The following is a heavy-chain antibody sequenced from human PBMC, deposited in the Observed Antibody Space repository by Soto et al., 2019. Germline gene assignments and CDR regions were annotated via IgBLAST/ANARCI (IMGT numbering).Heavy chain of an antibody. V-gene: IGHV3-11*01. Sequence: GGSLRLSCAASGFTFSDYYMSWIRQAPGKGLEWVSYISSSGSTIYYADSVKGRFTISRDNAKNSLYLQMNSLRAEDTAVYYCARGDVHDTYYYDSRSAHTVNYFDYWGQGTLVTVSS. J-gene: IGHJ4*02. CDR3: ARGDVHDTYYYDSRSAHTVNYFDY. D-gene: IGHD3-22*01. CDR2: ISSSGSTI. CDR1: GFTFSDYY.